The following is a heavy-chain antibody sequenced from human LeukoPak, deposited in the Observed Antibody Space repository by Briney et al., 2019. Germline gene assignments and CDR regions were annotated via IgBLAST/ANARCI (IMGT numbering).Heavy chain of an antibody. J-gene: IGHJ4*02. CDR2: TYYRSKWYN. CDR1: GDSVSSNSAA. Sequence: SQTLSLTCAISGDSVSSNSAAWNWIRQSPSRSLEWLGRTYYRSKWYNDYAVSVKSRITINPDTSKNQFSLQLNSVTPEDTAVYYCARDSAYDILTGYYNSGYFDYWGQGTLVTVSS. D-gene: IGHD3-9*01. CDR3: ARDSAYDILTGYYNSGYFDY. V-gene: IGHV6-1*01.